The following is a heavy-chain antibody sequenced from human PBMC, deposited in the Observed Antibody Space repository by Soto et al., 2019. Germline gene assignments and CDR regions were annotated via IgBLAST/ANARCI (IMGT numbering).Heavy chain of an antibody. CDR3: AACESSSRNLAPCYLDF. D-gene: IGHD6-6*01. Sequence: SENLSLTCTVSGGSMRNYFWTWIRQPPGKGLEWIGYIHYSGTTSFFPSYNPSLRSRVTISEDTSKNQFSLKLLSVTTADTAEYFCAACESSSRNLAPCYLDFWGQGTLVIVSS. V-gene: IGHV4-59*01. J-gene: IGHJ4*02. CDR2: IHYSGTT. CDR1: GGSMRNYF.